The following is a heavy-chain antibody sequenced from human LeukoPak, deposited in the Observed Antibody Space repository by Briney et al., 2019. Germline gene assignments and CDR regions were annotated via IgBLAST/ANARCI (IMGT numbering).Heavy chain of an antibody. Sequence: SETLSLTCTVSGGSISSGDYYWSWIRQPPGKGLEWIGYIYYSGSTYYNPSLKSRVTLSVDTSKNQFSLKLSSVTAADTAVYYCARELRPPLAIFGVGRAFDIWGQGTMVTVSS. D-gene: IGHD3-3*01. V-gene: IGHV4-30-4*08. J-gene: IGHJ3*02. CDR2: IYYSGST. CDR1: GGSISSGDYY. CDR3: ARELRPPLAIFGVGRAFDI.